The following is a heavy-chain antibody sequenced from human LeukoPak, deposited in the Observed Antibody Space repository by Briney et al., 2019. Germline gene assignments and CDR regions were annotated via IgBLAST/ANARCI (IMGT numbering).Heavy chain of an antibody. Sequence: PGESLRISCKGSGYSFTSYWISWVRQMPGKGLEWMGRIDPSDSYTNYSPSFQGHVTISADKSISTAYLQWSSLKASDTAMYYCARHRMGTCSGGNCYLDYWGQGTLVTVSS. CDR3: ARHRMGTCSGGNCYLDY. CDR2: IDPSDSYT. V-gene: IGHV5-10-1*01. J-gene: IGHJ4*02. D-gene: IGHD2-15*01. CDR1: GYSFTSYW.